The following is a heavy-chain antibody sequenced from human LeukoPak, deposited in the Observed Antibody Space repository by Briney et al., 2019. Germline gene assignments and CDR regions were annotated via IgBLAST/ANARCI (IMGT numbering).Heavy chain of an antibody. D-gene: IGHD5-18*01. CDR2: ISYNSGTI. CDR1: GFNFVDYA. Sequence: PGGSLRLSCAASGFNFVDYAMHWVRQVPGKGLEWVSGISYNSGTIVYADSVKGRFTISRDNSKNTLYLQMNSLRAEDTAVYYCAKDPNTGYSYGGYFDYWGQGTLVTVSS. V-gene: IGHV3-9*01. J-gene: IGHJ4*02. CDR3: AKDPNTGYSYGGYFDY.